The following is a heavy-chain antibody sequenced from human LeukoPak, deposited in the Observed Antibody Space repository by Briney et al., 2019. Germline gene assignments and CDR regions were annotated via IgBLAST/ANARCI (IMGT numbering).Heavy chain of an antibody. CDR1: GFTFNSYV. CDR2: INGGGGNT. V-gene: IGHV3-23*01. D-gene: IGHD2-15*01. CDR3: AKSVVVITFRFDD. J-gene: IGHJ4*02. Sequence: GGSLRLSCAASGFTFNSYVMSWVRQAPGKGLEWVSAINGGGGNTYYADSVKGRFTISRDNSKNMVYLQMNSLRADDTVVYYCAKSVVVITFRFDDWGQGALVTVSS.